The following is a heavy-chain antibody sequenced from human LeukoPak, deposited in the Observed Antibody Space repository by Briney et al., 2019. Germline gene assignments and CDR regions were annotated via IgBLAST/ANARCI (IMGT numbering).Heavy chain of an antibody. CDR1: GGTFSSYA. J-gene: IGHJ4*02. CDR3: ARAGELGQLGRSGSYLY. D-gene: IGHD1-26*01. V-gene: IGHV1-69*05. Sequence: SVKVSCKASGGTFSSYAISWVRQAPGQGLEWMGGIIPIFGTANYAQKFQGRVTITTDESTSTAYMELSSLRSEDTAVYYGARAGELGQLGRSGSYLYWSQGTLVTLSS. CDR2: IIPIFGTA.